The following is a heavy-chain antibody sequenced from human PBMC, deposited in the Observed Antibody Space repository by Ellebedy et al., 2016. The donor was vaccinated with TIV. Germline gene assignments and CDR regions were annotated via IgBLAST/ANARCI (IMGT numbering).Heavy chain of an antibody. V-gene: IGHV5-51*01. CDR1: GYSFTSYW. J-gene: IGHJ6*02. Sequence: GESLKISCKGSGYSFTSYWIGWVRQMPGKGLEWMGIIYPGDSDTRYSPSFQGQVTISADKSISTAYLQWSSLKASDTAMYYCATLGKLPRKTHYGMDVWGQGTTVTVSS. D-gene: IGHD4-23*01. CDR2: IYPGDSDT. CDR3: ATLGKLPRKTHYGMDV.